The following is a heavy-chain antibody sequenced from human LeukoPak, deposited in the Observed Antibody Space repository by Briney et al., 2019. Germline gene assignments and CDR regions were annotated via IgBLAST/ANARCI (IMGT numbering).Heavy chain of an antibody. D-gene: IGHD2-2*01. Sequence: GASVKVSCKASGYTFTSDGISWVRQAPGQGLEGMGWISAYNGNTNYAQKLQGRVTMTTDTSTSTAYMELRSLRSDDTAVYYCARANPPALYCRSTSCYSRFDYWGQGTLVTVSS. CDR2: ISAYNGNT. V-gene: IGHV1-18*01. CDR1: GYTFTSDG. CDR3: ARANPPALYCRSTSCYSRFDY. J-gene: IGHJ4*02.